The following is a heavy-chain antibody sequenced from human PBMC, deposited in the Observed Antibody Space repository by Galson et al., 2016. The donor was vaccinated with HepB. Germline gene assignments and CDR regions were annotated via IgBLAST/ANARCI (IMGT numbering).Heavy chain of an antibody. Sequence: CAISGDSVSRNSAGWVWIRQSSSRRLEWLGRTFYTSKWESDFAKSMETRIIINADTSTNHLSLQTKSVTPDDTAVYYCARVTRSWVGYYCDSWGQGTLVSVSS. J-gene: IGHJ4*02. CDR3: ARVTRSWVGYYCDS. V-gene: IGHV6-1*01. CDR1: GDSVSRNSAG. CDR2: TFYTSKWES. D-gene: IGHD6-13*01.